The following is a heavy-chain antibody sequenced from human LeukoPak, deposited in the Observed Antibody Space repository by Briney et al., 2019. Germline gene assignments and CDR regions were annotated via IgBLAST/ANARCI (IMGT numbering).Heavy chain of an antibody. CDR2: IYYSGST. D-gene: IGHD3-10*01. J-gene: IGHJ5*02. V-gene: IGHV4-59*12. CDR1: GDSMSFYY. CDR3: ARGGYYGSGSYDL. Sequence: SETLSLTCTVSGDSMSFYYWSWIRQPPGKGLEWIGYIYYSGSTNYNPSLKSRVTISVDTSKNQFSLKLSSVTAADTAMYFCARGGYYGSGSYDLWGQGTLVTVSS.